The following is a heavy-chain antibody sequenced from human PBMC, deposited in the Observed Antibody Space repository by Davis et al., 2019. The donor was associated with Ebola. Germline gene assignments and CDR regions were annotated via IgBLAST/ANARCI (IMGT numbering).Heavy chain of an antibody. CDR2: ISYDGSNK. V-gene: IGHV3-30-3*01. CDR1: GFTFSSYA. Sequence: GESLKISCAASGFTFSSYAMHCVRQAPGKGLEWVAVISYDGSNKYYADSVKGRFTISRDNSKNTLYLQMNSLRAEDTAVYYCARGRWGYCSGGSCYRAYNWFDPWGQGTLVTVSS. D-gene: IGHD2-15*01. J-gene: IGHJ5*02. CDR3: ARGRWGYCSGGSCYRAYNWFDP.